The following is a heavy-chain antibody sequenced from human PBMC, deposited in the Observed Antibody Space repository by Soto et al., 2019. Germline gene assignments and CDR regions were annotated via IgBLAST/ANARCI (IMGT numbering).Heavy chain of an antibody. V-gene: IGHV4-34*01. J-gene: IGHJ4*02. Sequence: QVQLQQWGAGLLKPSETLSLTCAVYGGSFSGYYWTWIRQPPGTGLEWIGEINHSGSTNYNPSLKSRVTISEDTSKNHFSLKLTSVTAADTAVYYCARDKITGLFDSWGQGTLVTVSS. CDR3: ARDKITGLFDS. CDR2: INHSGST. CDR1: GGSFSGYY. D-gene: IGHD2-8*02.